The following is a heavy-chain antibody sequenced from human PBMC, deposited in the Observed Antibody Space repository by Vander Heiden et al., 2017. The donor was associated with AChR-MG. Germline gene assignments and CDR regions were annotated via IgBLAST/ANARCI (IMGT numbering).Heavy chain of an antibody. CDR3: ARGPVRYFDWLIRSIYFDY. CDR2: INHSGST. J-gene: IGHJ4*02. Sequence: QVQLQQWGAGLLKPSETLSLTCAVYGGSFSGSYWSWIRQPPGKGLEWIGEINHSGSTNYNPSLKSRVTISVDTSKNQFSLKLSSVTAADTAVYYCARGPVRYFDWLIRSIYFDYWGQGTRVTVSS. D-gene: IGHD3-9*01. V-gene: IGHV4-34*01. CDR1: GGSFSGSY.